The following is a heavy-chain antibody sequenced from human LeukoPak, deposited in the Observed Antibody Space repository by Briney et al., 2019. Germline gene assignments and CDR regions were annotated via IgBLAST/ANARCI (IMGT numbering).Heavy chain of an antibody. Sequence: SSETLSLTCTVSGYSISSGYYWGWIRQPPGKGLEWIGSIYHSGSTYYNPSLKSRVTISVDTSKNQFSLKLSSVTAADTAVYYCARAFFVGATPDYFDYWGQGTLVTVSS. D-gene: IGHD1-26*01. J-gene: IGHJ4*02. CDR3: ARAFFVGATPDYFDY. CDR1: GYSISSGYY. V-gene: IGHV4-38-2*02. CDR2: IYHSGST.